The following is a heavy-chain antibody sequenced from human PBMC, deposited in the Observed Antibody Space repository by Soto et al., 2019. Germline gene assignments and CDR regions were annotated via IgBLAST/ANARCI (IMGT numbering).Heavy chain of an antibody. CDR2: IYYSGST. D-gene: IGHD3-10*01. CDR1: GGSISSYY. CDR3: ARGLNYYGSGSYFPSYYYTDV. J-gene: IGHJ6*03. Sequence: KPSETLSLTCTVSGGSISSYYWSWIRQPPGKGLEWIGYIYYSGSTNYNPSLKSRVTISVDTSKNQFSLKLSSVTAADTAVYYCARGLNYYGSGSYFPSYYYTDVSGTGTTVTVSS. V-gene: IGHV4-59*01.